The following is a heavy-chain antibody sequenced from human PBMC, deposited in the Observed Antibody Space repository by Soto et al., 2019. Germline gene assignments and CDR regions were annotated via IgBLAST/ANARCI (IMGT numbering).Heavy chain of an antibody. CDR3: ARGYYDSSGYSDY. CDR2: INPNSGGT. V-gene: IGHV1-2*04. J-gene: IGHJ4*02. D-gene: IGHD3-22*01. CDR1: GHTFTGYY. Sequence: ASVKVSCKASGHTFTGYYMHWVRQAPGQGLEWMGWINPNSGGTNYAQTFQGWVTMTRDTSISTAYMELSRLRSDDTAVYYCARGYYDSSGYSDYWGQGTLVTVSS.